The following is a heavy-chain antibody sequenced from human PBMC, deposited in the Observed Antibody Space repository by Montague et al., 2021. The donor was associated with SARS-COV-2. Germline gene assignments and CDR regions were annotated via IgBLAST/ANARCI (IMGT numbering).Heavy chain of an antibody. CDR3: VRVGVSNWYSFFDY. J-gene: IGHJ4*02. V-gene: IGHV4-59*01. CDR1: GGSISSYY. D-gene: IGHD6-13*01. CDR2: IFNSGST. Sequence: SETLSLTCTVSGGSISSYYWSWIRQPPGKGLEWIGHIFNSGSTNYNPSLKSRVTISVDTSKNQLSLRLRSVTAADTAVYYCVRVGVSNWYSFFDYWGQGTLVTVSS.